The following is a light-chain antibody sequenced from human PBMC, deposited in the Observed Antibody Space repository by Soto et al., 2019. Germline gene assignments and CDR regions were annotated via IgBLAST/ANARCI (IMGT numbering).Light chain of an antibody. CDR1: QSVSSY. V-gene: IGKV3-11*01. J-gene: IGKJ5*01. CDR3: QQRTRWTMT. Sequence: DIVLTQSPATLSLSPGERATLSCRASQSVSSYLGWYQQRPGQAPRILIYGASTRETGIPARISGSGSGTEYTLTISSLEPEDFAVYYCQQRTRWTMTFGQGTRLEI. CDR2: GAS.